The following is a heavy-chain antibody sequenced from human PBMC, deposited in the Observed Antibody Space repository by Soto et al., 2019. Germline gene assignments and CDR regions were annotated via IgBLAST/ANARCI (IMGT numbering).Heavy chain of an antibody. CDR1: GYAFTTYY. V-gene: IGHV1-46*01. J-gene: IGHJ4*02. Sequence: QVHLVQSGAEVKKPGASVTVSCRASGYAFTTYYLHWVRQAPGQGLEWMGIINPNGGSTTYSQQFLGGGTITRDTSAKTVVKELSGLPSEDTAVYYCARDPGRSAAGRVRHHADNWGQGTLVTISS. D-gene: IGHD2-15*01. CDR3: ARDPGRSAAGRVRHHADN. CDR2: INPNGGST.